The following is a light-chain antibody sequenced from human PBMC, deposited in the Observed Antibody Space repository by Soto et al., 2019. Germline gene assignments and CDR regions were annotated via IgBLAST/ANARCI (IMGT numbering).Light chain of an antibody. V-gene: IGKV3D-15*01. Sequence: EIVVAQSPATLSLSRGERATLSCRASQSVSSHLAWYQQKPGQAPRLLIYGASSRATGIPDRFSGSGSGTDFTLTISSLQSEDFAVYYCQQYNSWPPITFGQGTRLEIK. CDR1: QSVSSH. J-gene: IGKJ5*01. CDR2: GAS. CDR3: QQYNSWPPIT.